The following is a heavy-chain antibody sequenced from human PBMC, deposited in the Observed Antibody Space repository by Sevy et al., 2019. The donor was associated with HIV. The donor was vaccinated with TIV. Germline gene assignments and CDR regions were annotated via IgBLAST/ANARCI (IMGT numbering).Heavy chain of an antibody. J-gene: IGHJ4*02. D-gene: IGHD3-3*01. CDR2: ISSSSSYI. Sequence: GGSLRLSCAASGFTFSSYSMNWVRQAPGKGLEWVSSISSSSSYIYYAYSVKGRFTISRDNANNSLYLQMNSLRAEDTAVYYCARRETTIFGVVDYWGQGTLVTVSS. CDR1: GFTFSSYS. V-gene: IGHV3-21*01. CDR3: ARRETTIFGVVDY.